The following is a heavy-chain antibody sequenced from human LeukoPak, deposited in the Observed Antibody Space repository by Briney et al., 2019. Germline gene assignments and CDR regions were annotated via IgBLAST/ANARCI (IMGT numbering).Heavy chain of an antibody. D-gene: IGHD5-18*01. CDR1: GGTFSSYA. Sequence: ASVKVSCKASGGTFSSYAISWVRQAPGQGLEWMGEIIPIFGTANYAQKFQGRVTMTRDTSISTAYMELSRLRSDDTAMYYCARESGGHLQLWLPYYYYMDVWGKGTTVTVSS. CDR3: ARESGGHLQLWLPYYYYMDV. CDR2: IIPIFGTA. J-gene: IGHJ6*03. V-gene: IGHV1-69*05.